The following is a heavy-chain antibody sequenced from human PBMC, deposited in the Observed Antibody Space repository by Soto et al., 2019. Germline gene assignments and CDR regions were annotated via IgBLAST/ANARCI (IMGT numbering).Heavy chain of an antibody. CDR1: GFTFTSNA. V-gene: IGHV3-23*01. CDR2: ISGSGGRT. J-gene: IGHJ4*02. D-gene: IGHD3-10*01. CDR3: ARSLRGVIIDFDS. Sequence: EVQLLESGGGLVQPGGSLRLSCAASGFTFTSNAMSWVRQAPGKGLEWVSAISGSGGRTYYVDSVKGRFTISRDNSKNTLYLQMNSLRAEDTAVYYCARSLRGVIIDFDSWGQGTLVTVSS.